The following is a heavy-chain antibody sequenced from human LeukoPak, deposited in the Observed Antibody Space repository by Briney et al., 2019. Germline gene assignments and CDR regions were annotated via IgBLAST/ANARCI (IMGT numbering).Heavy chain of an antibody. V-gene: IGHV3-30*18. CDR3: AKDWGNLSIVVVPAAPHDY. Sequence: QTGGSLRLSCAASGFTFSSYGMHWVRQAPGKGLEWVAVISYDGSNKYYADSVKGRFTISRDNSKNTLYLQMNSLRAEDTAVYYCAKDWGNLSIVVVPAAPHDYWGQGTLVTVSS. J-gene: IGHJ4*02. CDR1: GFTFSSYG. D-gene: IGHD2-2*01. CDR2: ISYDGSNK.